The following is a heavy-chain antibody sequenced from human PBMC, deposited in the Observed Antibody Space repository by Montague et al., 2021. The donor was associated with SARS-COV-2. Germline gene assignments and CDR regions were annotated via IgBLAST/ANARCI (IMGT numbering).Heavy chain of an antibody. J-gene: IGHJ4*02. CDR3: VRGGDYTDYGRVDY. Sequence: SETLSLTCSFSGGSISTGCYYWGWIRQPPRKGLEWIGSIYYSGDTYYNPSLKSRVTISVDTSKNQFSLRLSSVTAADTAVYYCVRGGDYTDYGRVDYWGQGTLVIVSS. CDR2: IYYSGDT. V-gene: IGHV4-39*01. D-gene: IGHD4-11*01. CDR1: GGSISTGCYY.